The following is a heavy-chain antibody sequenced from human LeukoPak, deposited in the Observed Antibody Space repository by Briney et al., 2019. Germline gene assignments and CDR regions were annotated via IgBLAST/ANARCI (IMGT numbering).Heavy chain of an antibody. D-gene: IGHD1-26*01. CDR1: GFTVSSNF. V-gene: IGHV3-66*01. CDR2: IYSGGST. J-gene: IGHJ3*02. Sequence: GGSLRLSCAASGFTVSSNFMSWVRQAPGKGLEWVSVIYSGGSTYYADSVKGRFTISRDNSKNTLYLQMNSLRAEDTAVYYCARVQYSGSHSDAFDIWGQGTMVTVSS. CDR3: ARVQYSGSHSDAFDI.